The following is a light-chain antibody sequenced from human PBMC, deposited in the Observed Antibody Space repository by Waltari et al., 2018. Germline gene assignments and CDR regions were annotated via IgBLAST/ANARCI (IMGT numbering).Light chain of an antibody. Sequence: QSVLTQPPSASGTPGQRVPISCSGSSANIEGNYVYWYHQPPGTAPKLLIYRNYQRPSGVPDRFSGSKSGTSASLAISGLRSEDEGDYFCAAWDNSLGGLVVFGGGTKLTVL. CDR2: RNY. CDR3: AAWDNSLGGLVV. J-gene: IGLJ2*01. V-gene: IGLV1-47*01. CDR1: SANIEGNY.